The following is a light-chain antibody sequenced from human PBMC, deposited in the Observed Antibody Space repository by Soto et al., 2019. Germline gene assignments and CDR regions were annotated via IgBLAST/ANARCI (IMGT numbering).Light chain of an antibody. Sequence: DIQMTQSPSTLSGSVGDRVTITCRASQGIDNYLAWYQQKPGTAPKLLIYAASTLQSGVPSRFSGRGSGTDFTLTISSLQPEDFATYSCQQLSGYPWTFGQGTMVDI. CDR3: QQLSGYPWT. V-gene: IGKV1-9*01. CDR1: QGIDNY. CDR2: AAS. J-gene: IGKJ1*01.